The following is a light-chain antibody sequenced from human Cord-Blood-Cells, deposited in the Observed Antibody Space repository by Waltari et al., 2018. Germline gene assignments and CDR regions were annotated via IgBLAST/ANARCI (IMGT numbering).Light chain of an antibody. Sequence: EIVLTQSPATLSLSPGERATLSCRASQSVSSYLAWYQQKPGQAPRLLIYDASNRATGIPARVSGSGSGTDFTLTSSSLGPEDFAVYYCQQRSNWPIFTFGPGTKVDIK. CDR3: QQRSNWPIFT. CDR2: DAS. V-gene: IGKV3-11*01. J-gene: IGKJ3*01. CDR1: QSVSSY.